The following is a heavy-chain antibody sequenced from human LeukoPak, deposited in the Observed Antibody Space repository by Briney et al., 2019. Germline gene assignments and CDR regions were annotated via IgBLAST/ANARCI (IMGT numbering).Heavy chain of an antibody. CDR2: ISYNGST. CDR1: RGSISSYY. D-gene: IGHD1-7*01. Sequence: SETLSLTCTVSRGSISSYYWSWIRQPPGEGLEWIGYISYNGSTNYNPSLKSRLTISVDTSKNQFSLKLRSVTAADTAVYFCARLGGNWNSPGRDYCGGVTLVTVSS. V-gene: IGHV4-59*08. J-gene: IGHJ4*02. CDR3: ARLGGNWNSPGRDY.